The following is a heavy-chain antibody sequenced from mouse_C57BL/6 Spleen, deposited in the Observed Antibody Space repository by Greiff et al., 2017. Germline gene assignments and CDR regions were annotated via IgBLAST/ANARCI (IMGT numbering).Heavy chain of an antibody. CDR1: GSTFPSYG. CDR3: ARDYYGSRQGYYFDY. V-gene: IGHV1-81*01. D-gene: IGHD1-1*01. J-gene: IGHJ2*01. CDR2: IYPRSGNT. Sequence: VQLQQSGAELARPGASVKLSCKASGSTFPSYGISWVKQRTGQGLEWIGEIYPRSGNTYYNEKFKGKATLTADKSSSTAYMELRSLTSEDSAVYFCARDYYGSRQGYYFDYWGQGTTLTVSS.